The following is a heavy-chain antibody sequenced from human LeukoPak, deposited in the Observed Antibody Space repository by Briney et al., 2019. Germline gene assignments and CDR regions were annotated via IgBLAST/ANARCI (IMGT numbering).Heavy chain of an antibody. D-gene: IGHD3-16*01. Sequence: GGSLRLSCAASGFTFSNYWMSWVRQAPGKGLEWVANIKHDGSEKYYVDSVKGRFTISRDNAKNSLYLQTNSLRAEDTAVYFCARWGKGFDDWGQGTLATVSS. CDR2: IKHDGSEK. CDR1: GFTFSNYW. CDR3: ARWGKGFDD. V-gene: IGHV3-7*04. J-gene: IGHJ4*02.